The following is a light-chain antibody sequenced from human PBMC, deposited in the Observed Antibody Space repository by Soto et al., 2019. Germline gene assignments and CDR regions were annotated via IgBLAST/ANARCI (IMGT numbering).Light chain of an antibody. V-gene: IGLV1-40*01. J-gene: IGLJ1*01. CDR3: QSYDSSLSGLV. CDR1: SSNIGAGYD. CDR2: GNS. Sequence: QSVLTQPPSVSGAPGQRVTISCTGSSSNIGAGYDVHWYQQLPGTAPKLLIYGNSNRPSGVPDRFSGSKSGTSASLAITGLQAEDEADYYCQSYDSSLSGLVFGTDTKVTVL.